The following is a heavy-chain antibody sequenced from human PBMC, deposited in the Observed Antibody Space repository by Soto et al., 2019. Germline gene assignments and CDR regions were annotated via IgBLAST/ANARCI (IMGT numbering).Heavy chain of an antibody. CDR2: IIPIFGTA. CDR1: GGTFSSYA. V-gene: IGHV1-69*13. Sequence: GASVKVSCKASGGTFSSYAISWVRQAPGQGLEWMGGIIPIFGTANYAQKFQGRVTITADESTSTAYMELSSLRSEDTAVYYCTRDNPIVLVPAASDYYYGMDVWGQGTTVTVSS. D-gene: IGHD2-2*01. CDR3: TRDNPIVLVPAASDYYYGMDV. J-gene: IGHJ6*02.